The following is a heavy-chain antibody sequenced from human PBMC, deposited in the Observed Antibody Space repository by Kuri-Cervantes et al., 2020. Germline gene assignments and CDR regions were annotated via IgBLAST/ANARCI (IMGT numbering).Heavy chain of an antibody. CDR2: IGTAGDT. J-gene: IGHJ5*02. V-gene: IGHV3-13*01. CDR3: ASGRRVDTAMVPLFDP. D-gene: IGHD5-18*01. Sequence: SCKASGYTFTSYAMHWVRQATGKGLEWVSAIGTAGDTYYPGSVKGRFTISRENTKNSMYLQMNSLRAGDTAVYYCASGRRVDTAMVPLFDPWGQGTLVTVSS. CDR1: GYTFTSYA.